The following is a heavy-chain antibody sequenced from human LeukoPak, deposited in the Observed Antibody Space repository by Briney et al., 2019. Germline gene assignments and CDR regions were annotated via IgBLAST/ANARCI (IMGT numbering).Heavy chain of an antibody. CDR3: ARAVRDDSGYDHYFDY. CDR1: GFTFSSYS. Sequence: GGSLRLSCAASGFTFSSYSMNWVRQAPGKGLEWVSSISSSSSYIYYADSVKGRFTISRDNAKNSLYLQMNSLRAEDTAVYYCARAVRDDSGYDHYFDYWGQGTLVTLSS. V-gene: IGHV3-21*03. D-gene: IGHD5-12*01. CDR2: ISSSSSYI. J-gene: IGHJ4*02.